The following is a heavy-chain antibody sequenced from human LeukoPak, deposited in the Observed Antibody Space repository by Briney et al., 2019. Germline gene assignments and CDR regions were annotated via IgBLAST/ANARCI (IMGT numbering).Heavy chain of an antibody. V-gene: IGHV3-21*01. CDR1: GFTFSSYS. Sequence: GGSLRLSCAASGFTFSSYSMNWVRQAPAKGLEWVSSISSISSYIYYADSVKGRFTISRDNAKNSLYLQMNSLRAEDTAVYYCARDLEYYGSGSPDFGYWGQGTLVTVSS. J-gene: IGHJ4*02. CDR2: ISSISSYI. CDR3: ARDLEYYGSGSPDFGY. D-gene: IGHD3-10*01.